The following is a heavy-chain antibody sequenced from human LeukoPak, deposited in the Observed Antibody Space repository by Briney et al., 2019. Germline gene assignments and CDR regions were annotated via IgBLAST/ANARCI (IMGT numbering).Heavy chain of an antibody. Sequence: GGSLRVYCAASGFTFSSSAMNWVRQAPGKGLEWVSGISGSGGRTYYADAVEGRFTISRDNSKNTLYLQMNSLRAEDTAVYYCAKARGSGTSLFFDYWGQGTLVTVSS. CDR2: ISGSGGRT. CDR3: AKARGSGTSLFFDY. D-gene: IGHD2-2*01. V-gene: IGHV3-23*01. J-gene: IGHJ4*02. CDR1: GFTFSSSA.